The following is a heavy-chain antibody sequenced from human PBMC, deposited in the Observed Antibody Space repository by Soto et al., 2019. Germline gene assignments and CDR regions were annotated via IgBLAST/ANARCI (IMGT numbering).Heavy chain of an antibody. CDR2: ISSSSSYI. V-gene: IGHV3-21*01. CDR1: GFTFSSYS. CDR3: ARSRYQLLSYYYYGMDI. D-gene: IGHD2-2*01. Sequence: GGSLRLSCAASGFTFSSYSMNWVRQAPGKGLEWVSSISSSSSYIYYADSVKGRFTISRDNAKNSLYLQMNSLRAEDTAVYYCARSRYQLLSYYYYGMDIWGQGTTVTVSS. J-gene: IGHJ6*02.